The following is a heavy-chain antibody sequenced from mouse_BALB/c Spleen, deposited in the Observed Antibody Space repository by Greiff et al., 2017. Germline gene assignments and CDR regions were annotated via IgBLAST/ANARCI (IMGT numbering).Heavy chain of an antibody. Sequence: QVQLKESGAELMKPGASVKISCKATGYTFSSYWIEWVKQRPGHGLEWIGEILPGSGSTNYNEKFKGKATFTADTSSNTAYMQLSSLTSEDSAVYYCASPLWLRREALYAMDYWGQGTSVTVSS. CDR3: ASPLWLRREALYAMDY. D-gene: IGHD2-2*01. V-gene: IGHV1-9*01. CDR1: GYTFSSYW. CDR2: ILPGSGST. J-gene: IGHJ4*01.